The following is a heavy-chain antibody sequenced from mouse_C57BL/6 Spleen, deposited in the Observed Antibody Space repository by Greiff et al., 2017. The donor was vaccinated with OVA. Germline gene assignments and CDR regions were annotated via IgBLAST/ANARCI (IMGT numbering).Heavy chain of an antibody. CDR2: IDPSDSET. V-gene: IGHV1-52*01. D-gene: IGHD2-14*01. CDR3: ARRGYCRAMDY. Sequence: QVQLQQPGAELVRPGSSVKLSCKASGYTFTSYWMHWVKQRPIQGLEWIGNIDPSDSETHYNQKFKDKATLTVDKSSSTAYMQLSSLTSEDSAVYYCARRGYCRAMDYWGQGTSVTVSS. J-gene: IGHJ4*01. CDR1: GYTFTSYW.